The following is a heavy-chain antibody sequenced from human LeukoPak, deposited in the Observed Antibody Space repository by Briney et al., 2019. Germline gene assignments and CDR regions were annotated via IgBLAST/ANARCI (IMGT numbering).Heavy chain of an antibody. CDR3: ARGRRGSGWLNSGY. V-gene: IGHV1-8*01. CDR1: GYTFTSYD. CDR2: MNPNSGNT. J-gene: IGHJ4*02. Sequence: ASVKVSCRASGYTFTSYDINWVRQATGQGLEWMGWMNPNSGNTGYAQKFQGRVTMTRNTSISTAYMELSSLRSEDTAVYYCARGRRGSGWLNSGYWGQGTLVTVSS. D-gene: IGHD6-19*01.